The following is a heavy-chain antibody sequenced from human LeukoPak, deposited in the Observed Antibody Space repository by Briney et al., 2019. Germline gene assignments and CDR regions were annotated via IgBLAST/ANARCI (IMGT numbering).Heavy chain of an antibody. D-gene: IGHD2-2*01. Sequence: GGSLRLSCAASGFTFSSYAMSWVRQAPGKGLEWVSAISGSGGSTYYADSVKGRFTISRDNSKNTLYLQMNSLRAEDTAVYYCAKDSVPEGQPLPRDYWGQGTLVTVSS. J-gene: IGHJ4*02. CDR1: GFTFSSYA. CDR3: AKDSVPEGQPLPRDY. CDR2: ISGSGGST. V-gene: IGHV3-23*01.